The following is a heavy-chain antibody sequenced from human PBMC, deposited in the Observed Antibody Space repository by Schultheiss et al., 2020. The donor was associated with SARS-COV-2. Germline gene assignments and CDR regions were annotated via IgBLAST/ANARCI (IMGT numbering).Heavy chain of an antibody. CDR1: GFTFSNAW. V-gene: IGHV3-64*04. CDR2: ISSNGGST. Sequence: GGSLRLSCAASGFTFSNAWMNWVRQAPGKGLEYVSAISSNGGSTYYADSVKGRFTISRDNSKNTLYLQMNSLRAEDTAVYYCARDDPYSSGWSRYYYYYYGMDVWGQGTTVTVSS. J-gene: IGHJ6*02. D-gene: IGHD6-19*01. CDR3: ARDDPYSSGWSRYYYYYYGMDV.